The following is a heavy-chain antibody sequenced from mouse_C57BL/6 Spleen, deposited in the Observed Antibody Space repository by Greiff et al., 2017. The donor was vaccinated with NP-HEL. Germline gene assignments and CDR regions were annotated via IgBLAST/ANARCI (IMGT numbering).Heavy chain of an antibody. D-gene: IGHD3-2*02. J-gene: IGHJ2*01. CDR1: GYTFTSYW. V-gene: IGHV1-50*01. CDR3: ARSGSSGHFDY. CDR2: IDPSDSYT. Sequence: QVQLQQPGAELVKPGASVKLSCKASGYTFTSYWMQWVKQRPGQGLEWIGEIDPSDSYTNYNQKFKGKATLTVDTSSSTAYMQLSSLTSEDSAVYYCARSGSSGHFDYWGQGTTLTVSS.